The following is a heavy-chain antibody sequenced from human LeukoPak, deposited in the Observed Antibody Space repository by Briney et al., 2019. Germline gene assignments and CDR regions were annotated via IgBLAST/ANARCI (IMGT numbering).Heavy chain of an antibody. V-gene: IGHV1-2*02. J-gene: IGHJ4*02. CDR1: GYTFTGYY. CDR2: INPNSGGT. Sequence: ASVKVSCKASGYTFTGYYMHWVLQAPGQGLEWMGWINPNSGGTNYAQKFQGRVTMTRDTSISTAYMELSRLRSDDTAVYYCATSYTSVDILTGYYLDYWGQGTLVTVSS. D-gene: IGHD3-9*01. CDR3: ATSYTSVDILTGYYLDY.